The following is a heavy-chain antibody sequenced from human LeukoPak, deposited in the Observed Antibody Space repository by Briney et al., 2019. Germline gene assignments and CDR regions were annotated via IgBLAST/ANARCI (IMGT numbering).Heavy chain of an antibody. CDR3: ARSPPDSNSLDY. Sequence: SVTLSLTCTVSGVSISGYYWNWIRQPAGKGREWIGRIYTSGNTNYNPSLKSRVTMSVDTSKKQFSLKLSSVTAADSAIYFCARSPPDSNSLDYWGQGTLVTVSS. J-gene: IGHJ4*02. D-gene: IGHD4-11*01. V-gene: IGHV4-4*07. CDR2: IYTSGNT. CDR1: GVSISGYY.